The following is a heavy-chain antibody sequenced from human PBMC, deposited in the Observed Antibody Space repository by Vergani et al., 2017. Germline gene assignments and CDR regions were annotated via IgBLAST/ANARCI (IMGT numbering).Heavy chain of an antibody. CDR1: GFTFSSYG. J-gene: IGHJ6*02. CDR2: IWYDGSNK. Sequence: SGFTFSSYGMHWVRQAPGKGLEWVAVIWYDGSNKYYADSVKGRFTISRDNSKNTLYLQMNSLRAEDTAVYYCARSMVREASRGRYYYGMDVWGQGTTVTVSS. CDR3: ARSMVREASRGRYYYGMDV. V-gene: IGHV3-33*01. D-gene: IGHD3-10*01.